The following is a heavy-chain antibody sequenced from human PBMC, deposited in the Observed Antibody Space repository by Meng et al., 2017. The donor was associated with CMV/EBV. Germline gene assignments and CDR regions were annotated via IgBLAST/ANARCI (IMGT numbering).Heavy chain of an antibody. CDR3: TRGYDFWSGYFSDHAFDI. CDR1: GFTFGDYS. V-gene: IGHV3-49*04. J-gene: IGHJ3*02. CDR2: IRSKAYGGPT. Sequence: GGSLRLSCTASGFTFGDYSMSWVRQAPGKGLEWVGFIRSKAYGGPTEYAASVKGRFSISRNDSKSIAYLQMNSLKTEDTAVYYCTRGYDFWSGYFSDHAFDIWGQGTMVTVS. D-gene: IGHD3-3*01.